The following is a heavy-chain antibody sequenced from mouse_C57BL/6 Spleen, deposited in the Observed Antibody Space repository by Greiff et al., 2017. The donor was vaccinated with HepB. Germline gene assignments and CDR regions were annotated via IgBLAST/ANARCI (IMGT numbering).Heavy chain of an antibody. J-gene: IGHJ4*01. CDR2: ISSGSSTI. Sequence: DVQLVESGGGLVKPGGSLKLSCAASGFTFSDYGMHWVRQAPEKGLEWVAYISSGSSTIYYADTVKGRFTISRDNAKNTLFLQMTSLRSEDTAMYYCARRETGTRAMDYWGQGTSVTVSS. CDR1: GFTFSDYG. V-gene: IGHV5-17*01. D-gene: IGHD4-1*01. CDR3: ARRETGTRAMDY.